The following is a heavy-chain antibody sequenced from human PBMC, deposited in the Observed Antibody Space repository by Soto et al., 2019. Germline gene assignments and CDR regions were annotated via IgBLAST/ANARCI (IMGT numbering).Heavy chain of an antibody. J-gene: IGHJ5*02. Sequence: SETLSLTCAVYGGSFSGYYWSWIRQPPGKGLEWIGEINHSGSTNYNPSLKSRVTISVDTSKNQFSLKLSSVTAADTAVYYCARGFEGYCSGGSCDFDPWGQGTLVTVSS. V-gene: IGHV4-34*01. CDR1: GGSFSGYY. CDR3: ARGFEGYCSGGSCDFDP. CDR2: INHSGST. D-gene: IGHD2-15*01.